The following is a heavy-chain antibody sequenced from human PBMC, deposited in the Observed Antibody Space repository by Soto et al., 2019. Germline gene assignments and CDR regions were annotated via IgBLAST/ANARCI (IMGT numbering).Heavy chain of an antibody. CDR2: IYYSGST. Sequence: QVQLQESGPGLVKPSQTLSLTCTVSGGSISSGGYYWSWIRQHPGKGLEWIGYIYYSGSTYYNPCLKSRVTISVDTSKNQFALKLSSVTAADTAVYYCARDPHGEGGYSYYGMDVWGQGTTVTVSS. V-gene: IGHV4-31*03. D-gene: IGHD5-18*01. CDR3: ARDPHGEGGYSYYGMDV. J-gene: IGHJ6*02. CDR1: GGSISSGGYY.